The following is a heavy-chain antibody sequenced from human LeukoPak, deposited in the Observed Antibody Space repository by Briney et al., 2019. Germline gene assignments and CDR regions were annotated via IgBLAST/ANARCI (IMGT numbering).Heavy chain of an antibody. V-gene: IGHV4-28*01. J-gene: IGHJ5*02. CDR3: ARLMTTVTTNWFDP. CDR1: GYSISSSNW. CDR2: IYYSGST. D-gene: IGHD4-17*01. Sequence: PSETLSLTCAVSGYSISSSNWWGWIRQPPGKGLEWIGYIYYSGSTYYNPSLKSRVTMSVDTSKNQFSLKLSSVTAVDTAVYYCARLMTTVTTNWFDPWAREPWSPSPQ.